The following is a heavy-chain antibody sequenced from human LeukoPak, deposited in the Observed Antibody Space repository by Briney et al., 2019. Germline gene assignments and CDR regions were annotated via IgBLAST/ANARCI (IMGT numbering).Heavy chain of an antibody. CDR3: ARGVNYYDSSGYYY. CDR2: ISYSGST. CDR1: GGSISSGGYY. V-gene: IGHV4-31*03. Sequence: SQTLSLTCTVSGGSISSGGYYWSWIRQHPGKGLEWIGYISYSGSTHYNPSLKSRVTISVDTSKNQFSLKLSSVTAADTAVYYCARGVNYYDSSGYYYWGQGTLVTVSS. D-gene: IGHD3-22*01. J-gene: IGHJ4*02.